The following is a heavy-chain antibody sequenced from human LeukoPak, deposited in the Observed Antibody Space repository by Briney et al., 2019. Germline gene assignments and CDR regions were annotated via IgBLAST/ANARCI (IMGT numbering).Heavy chain of an antibody. CDR1: GGSISSYH. D-gene: IGHD3-10*01. CDR2: IYYSGST. J-gene: IGHJ6*03. V-gene: IGHV4-59*12. Sequence: SETLSLTCTVSGGSISSYHWSWIRQPPGKGLEWIGYIYYSGSTNYNPSLKSRVTISVDTSKNQFSLKLSSVTAADTAVYYCARSYGSGSYYMDVWGKGTTVTVSS. CDR3: ARSYGSGSYYMDV.